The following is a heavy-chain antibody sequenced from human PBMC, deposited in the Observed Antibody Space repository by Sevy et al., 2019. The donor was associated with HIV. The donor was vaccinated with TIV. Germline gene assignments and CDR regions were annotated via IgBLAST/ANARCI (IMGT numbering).Heavy chain of an antibody. Sequence: ASVKVSCKASGYTFTSYDINWVRQATGQGLEWMGWMNCNSGNTGYAQKFQGRVTMTRNTSISTAYMELSSLRSEDTAVYYCARCDDGSGSYPFDYWGQGTLVTVSS. J-gene: IGHJ4*02. D-gene: IGHD3-10*01. V-gene: IGHV1-8*01. CDR3: ARCDDGSGSYPFDY. CDR2: MNCNSGNT. CDR1: GYTFTSYD.